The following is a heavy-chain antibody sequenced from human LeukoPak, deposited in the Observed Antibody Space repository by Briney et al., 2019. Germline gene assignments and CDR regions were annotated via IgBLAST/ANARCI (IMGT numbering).Heavy chain of an antibody. J-gene: IGHJ3*02. CDR3: ARGHGVVPASDDPFDI. D-gene: IGHD2-2*01. CDR1: RFTFSSYG. Sequence: GGSLRLSCATSRFTFSSYGMHWVRQAPGKGLEWVAFIRFDGSYNYYADSVKGRFTISRDNAKNSLYLQMNSLRAEDTAVYYCARGHGVVPASDDPFDIWGQGTMVTVSS. V-gene: IGHV3-30*02. CDR2: IRFDGSYN.